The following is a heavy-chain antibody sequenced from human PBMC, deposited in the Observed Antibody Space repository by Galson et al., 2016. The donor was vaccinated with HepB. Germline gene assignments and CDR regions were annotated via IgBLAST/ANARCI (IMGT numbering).Heavy chain of an antibody. Sequence: QSGAEVKKPGESLRISCKGSGYSFTSYWITWVRQMPGKGLEWMGRIDPSDSYTNYSPSFQGHVTISADKSISTAYLQWSSLKASDTAMYYCAGRNVWNYGDYYYYYYMDVWGKGTTVTVSS. J-gene: IGHJ6*03. CDR1: GYSFTSYW. D-gene: IGHD1-7*01. V-gene: IGHV5-10-1*01. CDR2: IDPSDSYT. CDR3: AGRNVWNYGDYYYYYYMDV.